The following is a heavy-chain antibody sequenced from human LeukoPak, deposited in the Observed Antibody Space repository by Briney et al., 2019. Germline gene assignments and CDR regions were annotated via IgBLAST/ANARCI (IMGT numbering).Heavy chain of an antibody. CDR1: GFTFSSYS. J-gene: IGHJ4*02. Sequence: PGGSLRLSCAASGFTFSSYSMNWVRQAPGKGLEWVSYISSSSSTIYYADSVKGRFTISRDNAKNSLYLQMNSLRAEDTAVYYCAKDPVTMVRGVKPNYFNYWGQGTLVTVSS. CDR3: AKDPVTMVRGVKPNYFNY. D-gene: IGHD3-10*01. V-gene: IGHV3-48*04. CDR2: ISSSSSTI.